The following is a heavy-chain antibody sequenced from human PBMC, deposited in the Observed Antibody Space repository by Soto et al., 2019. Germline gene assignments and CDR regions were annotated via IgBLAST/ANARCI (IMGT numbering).Heavy chain of an antibody. D-gene: IGHD2-8*02. V-gene: IGHV1-69*06. CDR1: GGTFSNYV. CDR3: ARYWTAGTFYGAFDV. J-gene: IGHJ3*01. Sequence: QVQLVQSGAEVKKPGSSVKVSCEASGGTFSNYVISWLRQAPGQGPEWMGVISPIYDAANYARQFRGRVTITADKSTNTAYMELISLKSEDTAIYYCARYWTAGTFYGAFDVWGQGTMVIVSP. CDR2: ISPIYDAA.